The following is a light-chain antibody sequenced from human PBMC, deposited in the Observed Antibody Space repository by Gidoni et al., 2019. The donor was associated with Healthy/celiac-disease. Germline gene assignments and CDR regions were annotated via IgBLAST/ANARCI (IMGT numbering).Light chain of an antibody. J-gene: IGKJ4*01. CDR3: QQSYSTPLT. CDR2: AAS. Sequence: DIQMTQSPSSLSASVGDRVTITCRASQSISSYLDWYQQKPGKAPKLLIYAASSVQSGVPSRFSGSGSGTDFTLTISSLQHEDVANYYCQQSYSTPLTFGGGTKVEIK. V-gene: IGKV1-39*01. CDR1: QSISSY.